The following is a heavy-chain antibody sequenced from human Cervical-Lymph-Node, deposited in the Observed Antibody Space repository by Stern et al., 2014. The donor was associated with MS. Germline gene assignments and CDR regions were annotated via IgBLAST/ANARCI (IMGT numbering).Heavy chain of an antibody. V-gene: IGHV4-61*02. CDR3: ATTRWDLFTWNWFDP. CDR1: GGSISSSGYY. J-gene: IGHJ5*02. D-gene: IGHD1-26*01. Sequence: VQLVESGPGLVKPSQTLSLTCTVSGGSISSSGYYWSWIRQPADKGLEWIGRIPDSGSTYYNPSLKSRVTLSMDTATNQFSLKLPSVTAADTAVYYCATTRWDLFTWNWFDPWGQGTLVTVSS. CDR2: IPDSGST.